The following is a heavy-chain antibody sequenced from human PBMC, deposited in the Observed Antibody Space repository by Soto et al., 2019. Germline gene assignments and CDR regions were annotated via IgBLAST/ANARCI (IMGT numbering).Heavy chain of an antibody. J-gene: IGHJ4*02. CDR1: GGTFSSYT. Sequence: QVQLVQSGAEVKKPGSSVKVSCKASGGTFSSYTISWVRQAPGQGLEWMGRIIPILGIANYAQKFQGRVTITADKSTSTAYMELSSLRSEDTAVYYCAREGKGGYCYGFDYWGQGTLVTVSS. CDR2: IIPILGIA. CDR3: AREGKGGYCYGFDY. D-gene: IGHD5-18*01. V-gene: IGHV1-69*08.